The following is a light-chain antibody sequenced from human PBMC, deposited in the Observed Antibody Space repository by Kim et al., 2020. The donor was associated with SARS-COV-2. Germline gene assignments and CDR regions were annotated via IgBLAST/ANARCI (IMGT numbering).Light chain of an antibody. CDR2: LNSDGSH. V-gene: IGLV4-69*01. Sequence: QLVLTQSPSASASLGASVRLTCTLSSEYSTYAIAWHQQQPEKGPRFLVRLNSDGSHTKGDGIPDRFSGSGSGAERHLTISSLQSEDEADYYCQTWGTGIPVAFGGGTQLTVL. J-gene: IGLJ2*01. CDR1: SEYSTYA. CDR3: QTWGTGIPVA.